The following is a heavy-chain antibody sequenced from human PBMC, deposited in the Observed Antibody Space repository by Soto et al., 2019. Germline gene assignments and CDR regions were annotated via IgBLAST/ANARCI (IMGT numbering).Heavy chain of an antibody. CDR1: GFMFNHYA. Sequence: EQVLESGGGLVQPGGSLRLSCEASGFMFNHYAMAWVRQPPGKGLEWVSVISGSTGTTYYADSVKGRFTISRDNSKNTVYLQMNRLRVEDSALYSCAKVIVLGASTLEYWGPGTRVTVSS. J-gene: IGHJ4*02. CDR3: AKVIVLGASTLEY. D-gene: IGHD6-6*01. CDR2: ISGSTGTT. V-gene: IGHV3-23*01.